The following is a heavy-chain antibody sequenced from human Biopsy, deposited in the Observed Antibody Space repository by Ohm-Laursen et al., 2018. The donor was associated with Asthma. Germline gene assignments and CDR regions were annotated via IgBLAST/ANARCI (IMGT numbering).Heavy chain of an antibody. V-gene: IGHV3-33*01. CDR3: ARDFSREIMIGGGREHYFDF. CDR2: VGSDESYT. J-gene: IGHJ4*02. Sequence: SLRLSCTASGFTFMTYGMHWVRQVPGKGLEWVATVGSDESYTDHADSVKGRFTISRDNSKNTLHLQMNSLSPEDTAVYYCARDFSREIMIGGGREHYFDFWGQGTLVTVSS. D-gene: IGHD3-16*01. CDR1: GFTFMTYG.